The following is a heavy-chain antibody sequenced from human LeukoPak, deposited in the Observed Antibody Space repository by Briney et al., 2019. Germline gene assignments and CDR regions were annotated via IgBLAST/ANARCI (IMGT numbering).Heavy chain of an antibody. CDR3: ARAPYGHNWFDP. Sequence: ASVKVSCKASGYTFTGYYMHWVRQAPGQGLKWMGWINPNSGGTNYAQKFQGRVTMTRDTSISTAYMELSRLRSDDTAVYYCARAPYGHNWFDPWGQGTLVTVSS. D-gene: IGHD2-8*01. V-gene: IGHV1-2*02. J-gene: IGHJ5*02. CDR2: INPNSGGT. CDR1: GYTFTGYY.